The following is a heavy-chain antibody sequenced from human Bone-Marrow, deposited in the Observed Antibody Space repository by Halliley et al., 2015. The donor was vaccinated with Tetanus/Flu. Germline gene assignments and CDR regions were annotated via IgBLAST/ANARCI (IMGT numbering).Heavy chain of an antibody. CDR2: INGNGGNT. V-gene: IGHV3-20*03. CDR3: ARDRQPSGSGSYPSDY. J-gene: IGHJ4*02. D-gene: IGHD3-10*01. Sequence: INGNGGNTGYVDSVKGRFTIARDIAKNSVYLLMNSRRAEDTALYYCARDRQPSGSGSYPSDYWGQGTLVTVSS.